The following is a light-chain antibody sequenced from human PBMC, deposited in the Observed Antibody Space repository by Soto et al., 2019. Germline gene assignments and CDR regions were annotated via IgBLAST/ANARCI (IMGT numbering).Light chain of an antibody. CDR3: LQHNIYPFT. CDR2: AAS. Sequence: DIQMTQSPSSLSASVGDRVTITCRASQGIGNDLGWYQQRPGKAPKRLIYAASSLESGVPSRFSGSESGTEFTLTISSLQPEDFATYYCLQHNIYPFTCGPGTKVDIK. CDR1: QGIGND. J-gene: IGKJ3*01. V-gene: IGKV1-17*01.